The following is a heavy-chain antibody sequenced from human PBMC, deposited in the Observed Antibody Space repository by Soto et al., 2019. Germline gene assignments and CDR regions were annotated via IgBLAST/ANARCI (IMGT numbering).Heavy chain of an antibody. CDR1: GGTFNSFA. D-gene: IGHD2-21*01. J-gene: IGHJ6*04. Sequence: QVLLVQSGAEVKKPGSSMKVSCKTSGGTFNSFAISWVRLVPGQGLEWMGVIIPGFASPTYAQTLQGRVSITADESTTTAYMELSILRSEDTAVYYCARDRVMRGNSYYYGMDVWGEGTTITVSS. V-gene: IGHV1-69*12. CDR3: ARDRVMRGNSYYYGMDV. CDR2: IIPGFASP.